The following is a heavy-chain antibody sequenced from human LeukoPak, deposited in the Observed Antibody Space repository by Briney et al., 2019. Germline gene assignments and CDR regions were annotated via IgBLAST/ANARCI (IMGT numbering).Heavy chain of an antibody. J-gene: IGHJ4*01. D-gene: IGHD6-19*01. V-gene: IGHV3-23*01. CDR3: AKGIYSSGWSYSDY. CDR1: GFTFSNSA. CDR2: LSGSGITT. Sequence: GGSLRLSCAASGFTFSNSAMSWVRQAPGKGLEWVSTLSGSGITTYYADSVKGRFTISRDNSKNTLYLQMNSLRAEDTAVYYCAKGIYSSGWSYSDYWGHGTLVAVSS.